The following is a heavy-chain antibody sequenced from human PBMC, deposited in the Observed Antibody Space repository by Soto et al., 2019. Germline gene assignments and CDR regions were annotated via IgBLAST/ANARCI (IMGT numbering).Heavy chain of an antibody. CDR1: GFTFSSYA. V-gene: IGHV3-23*01. D-gene: IGHD5-18*01. CDR2: ISGSGGST. CDR3: AKDLPRGYSYGYYYYYGMDV. Sequence: GSLRLSCAASGFTFSSYAMSWVRQAPGKGLEWVSAISGSGGSTYYAESVKGRFTISRDNSKNTLYLQMNSLRAEDTAVYYCAKDLPRGYSYGYYYYYGMDVWGQGTTVTVSS. J-gene: IGHJ6*02.